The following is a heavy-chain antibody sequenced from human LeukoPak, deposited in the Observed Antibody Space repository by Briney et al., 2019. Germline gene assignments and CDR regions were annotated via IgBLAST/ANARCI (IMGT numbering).Heavy chain of an antibody. CDR1: GFTFSSYS. CDR3: ARDPGYNPFYFDY. CDR2: ISSSSSYI. V-gene: IGHV3-21*01. D-gene: IGHD5-24*01. Sequence: GGSLRLACAASGFTFSSYSMNWVRQAPGKGLEWVSSISSSSSYIYYADSVKGRFTISRDNAKNSPYLQMNSLRAEDTAVYYCARDPGYNPFYFDYWGQGTLVTVSS. J-gene: IGHJ4*02.